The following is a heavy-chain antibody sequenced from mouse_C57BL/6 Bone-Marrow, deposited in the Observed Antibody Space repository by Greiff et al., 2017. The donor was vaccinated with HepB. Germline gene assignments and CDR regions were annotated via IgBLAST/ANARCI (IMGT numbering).Heavy chain of an antibody. CDR3: ARSRDYEKGRFAY. Sequence: QVQLQQPGAELVKPGASVKMSCKASGYTFTSYWIPWVKQRPGQGLEWIGDIYPGSGSTNYNEKFKSKATLTVDTSSSTAYMQLSSLAAEDSAVYDCARSRDYEKGRFAYWGQGTLGTVSA. CDR1: GYTFTSYW. D-gene: IGHD2-4*01. V-gene: IGHV1-55*01. CDR2: IYPGSGST. J-gene: IGHJ3*01.